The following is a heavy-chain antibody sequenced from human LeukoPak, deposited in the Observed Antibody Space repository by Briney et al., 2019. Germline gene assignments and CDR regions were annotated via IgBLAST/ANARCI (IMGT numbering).Heavy chain of an antibody. CDR3: ARRGDSGYGYYYYYMDV. CDR2: IYPGDSDT. Sequence: GESLKISCKGSGYSFTSYWIGWVRQIPGKGLEWMGIIYPGDSDTRYSPSFQGQVTISADKSISTAYLQWSSLKASDTAMYYCARRGDSGYGYYYYYMDVWGKGTTVTVSS. V-gene: IGHV5-51*01. J-gene: IGHJ6*03. D-gene: IGHD5-12*01. CDR1: GYSFTSYW.